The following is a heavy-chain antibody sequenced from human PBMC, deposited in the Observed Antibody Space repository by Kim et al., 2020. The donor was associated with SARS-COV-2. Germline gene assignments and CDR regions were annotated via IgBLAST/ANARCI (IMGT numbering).Heavy chain of an antibody. Sequence: LKSRVAISVDTSKNQFSLRLSAVTAADTAVYYCARGGVGSSWYSNWFDPWGQGTLVTVSS. CDR3: ARGGVGSSWYSNWFDP. V-gene: IGHV4-59*09. D-gene: IGHD6-13*01. J-gene: IGHJ5*02.